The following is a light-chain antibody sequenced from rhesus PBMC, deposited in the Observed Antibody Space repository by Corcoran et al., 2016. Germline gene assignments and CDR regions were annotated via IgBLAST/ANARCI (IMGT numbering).Light chain of an antibody. Sequence: DIVMTQSPAILSLSPGERATLSCRASQHVANILAWYQQKPGPPPRFLIYDAATRATGIPDRFRARGAGTAFTLTIDRLEPEDRGVYYCLQESHWPWTFGQGTRVEIK. CDR2: DAA. CDR1: QHVANI. J-gene: IGKJ1*01. V-gene: IGKV3-35*01. CDR3: LQESHWPWT.